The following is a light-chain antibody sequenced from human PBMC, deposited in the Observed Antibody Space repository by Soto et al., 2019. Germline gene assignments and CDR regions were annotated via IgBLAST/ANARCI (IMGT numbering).Light chain of an antibody. CDR3: QQRSNWLIT. V-gene: IGKV3-11*01. Sequence: EIVLTQSPATLSLSPGERPTLSCRASQSVSSYLAWYQQKPGQAPRLLIYDASNRATGIPARFSGSGSGTDFTLTISSLEPEDFAVYYCQQRSNWLITFGQGTRLEI. CDR1: QSVSSY. J-gene: IGKJ5*01. CDR2: DAS.